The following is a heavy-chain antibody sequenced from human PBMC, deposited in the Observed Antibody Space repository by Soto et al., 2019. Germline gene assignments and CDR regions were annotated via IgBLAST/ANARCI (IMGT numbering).Heavy chain of an antibody. V-gene: IGHV3-21*01. Sequence: EVQLVESGGGLVKPGGSLRLSCAASGFTFSSYSMNWVRQAPGKGLEWVSSISSSSSYIYYADSVKGRFTISRDNAKNALYLQMNSLRAEDTAVYYCARDRGIVVVAAKVRTHGAFDIWGQGTMVTVSS. CDR1: GFTFSSYS. J-gene: IGHJ3*02. CDR3: ARDRGIVVVAAKVRTHGAFDI. D-gene: IGHD2-15*01. CDR2: ISSSSSYI.